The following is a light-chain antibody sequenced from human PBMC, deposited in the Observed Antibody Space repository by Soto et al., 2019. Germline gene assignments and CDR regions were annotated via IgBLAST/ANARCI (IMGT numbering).Light chain of an antibody. J-gene: IGKJ1*01. CDR3: QQYNNWPPWT. V-gene: IGKV3-15*01. CDR1: QSVSSN. Sequence: EIVMTQSPATLSVSPGERATLSCRASQSVSSNLAWYQQKPGQAPRLLIYGASTRATGIPARFSGSGSGTEFTLTISGLRSEDFAVYYCQQYNNWPPWTLGQGTKVEMK. CDR2: GAS.